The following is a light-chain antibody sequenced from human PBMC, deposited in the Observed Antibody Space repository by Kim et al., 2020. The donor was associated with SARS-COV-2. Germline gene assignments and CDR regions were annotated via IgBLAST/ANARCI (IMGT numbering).Light chain of an antibody. V-gene: IGLV3-9*01. Sequence: SYELTQPLSVSVALGQTARITCGANNIGSRNVHWFQQKPGQAPVLVIYRDSNRPSGIPERFSGSNSGNTATLTISRAQVGDEADYYCQVWDSSTVVFGGGTQLTGL. J-gene: IGLJ3*02. CDR1: NIGSRN. CDR2: RDS. CDR3: QVWDSSTVV.